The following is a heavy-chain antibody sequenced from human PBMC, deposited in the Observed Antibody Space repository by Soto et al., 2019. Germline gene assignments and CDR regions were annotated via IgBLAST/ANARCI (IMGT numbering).Heavy chain of an antibody. CDR2: IYYTGST. V-gene: IGHV4-30-4*01. J-gene: IGHJ6*02. CDR3: ARIHFGDEPSYYYYGMDV. CDR1: GGSFSSGDYY. D-gene: IGHD4-17*01. Sequence: SETLSLTCTVSGGSFSSGDYYWMWVRQPPGKGLEWIGYIYYTGSTFNNPPLKSRVSISIDTSKTQFSLKLSSVTAADTAVYYCARIHFGDEPSYYYYGMDVWGQGTTVTVSS.